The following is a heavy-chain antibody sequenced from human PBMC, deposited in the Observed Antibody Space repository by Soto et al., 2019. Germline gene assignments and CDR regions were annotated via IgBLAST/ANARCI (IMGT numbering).Heavy chain of an antibody. CDR1: GGSISSGGYY. J-gene: IGHJ6*03. V-gene: IGHV4-31*03. D-gene: IGHD2-2*01. CDR3: ARYIVVVPAAMVDYYYYYMDV. Sequence: QVQLQESGPGLVKPSQTLSLTCTVSGGSISSGGYYWSWIRQHPGKGLEWIGYIYYSGSTYYNPSLKSRVTISVDTSKNQCSLKLSSVTAADTAVYYCARYIVVVPAAMVDYYYYYMDVWGKGTTVTVSS. CDR2: IYYSGST.